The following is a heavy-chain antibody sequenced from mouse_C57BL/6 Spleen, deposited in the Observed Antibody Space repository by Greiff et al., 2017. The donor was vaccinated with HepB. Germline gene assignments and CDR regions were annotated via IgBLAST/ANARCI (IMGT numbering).Heavy chain of an antibody. Sequence: QVHVKQPGAELVKPGASVKLSCKASGYTFTSYWMHWVKQRPGRGLEWIGRIDPNSGCTKYNEKFKSKATLTVAETSSTASMQLSRLTSADSAVYYCARGEAAGYCAWFAYWGQGTLVTVSA. V-gene: IGHV1-72*01. D-gene: IGHD2-3*01. CDR3: ARGEAAGYCAWFAY. J-gene: IGHJ3*01. CDR2: IDPNSGCT. CDR1: GYTFTSYW.